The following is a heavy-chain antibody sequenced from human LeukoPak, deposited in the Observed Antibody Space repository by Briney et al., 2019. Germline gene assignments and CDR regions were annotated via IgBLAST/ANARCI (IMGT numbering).Heavy chain of an antibody. CDR1: GFTFSSYA. J-gene: IGHJ4*02. CDR2: ISYDGSNK. D-gene: IGHD6-19*01. Sequence: GGSLRLSCAASGFTFSSYAMHWVRQAPGKGLEWVAVISYDGSNKYYADSVKGRFTISRDNSKNTLYLQMNSPRAEDTAVYYCARVGQQWLAPLDYWGQGTLVTVSS. V-gene: IGHV3-30-3*01. CDR3: ARVGQQWLAPLDY.